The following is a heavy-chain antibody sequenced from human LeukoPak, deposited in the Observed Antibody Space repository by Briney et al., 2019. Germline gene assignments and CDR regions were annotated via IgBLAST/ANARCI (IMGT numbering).Heavy chain of an antibody. D-gene: IGHD4-17*01. V-gene: IGHV5-51*01. J-gene: IGHJ4*02. CDR2: IYPGDSDT. Sequence: GESLKISCKGSGYSFTSYWIGWVRQMPGKGLEWMGIIYPGDSDTRYGPSFQGQVTISADKSIGTAYLQWSSLKASDTGMYYCATVRTYGDYAMNYWGQGTLVTVSS. CDR1: GYSFTSYW. CDR3: ATVRTYGDYAMNY.